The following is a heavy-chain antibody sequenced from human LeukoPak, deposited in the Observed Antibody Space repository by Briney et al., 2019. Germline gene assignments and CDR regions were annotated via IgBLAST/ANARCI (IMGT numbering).Heavy chain of an antibody. CDR2: IYSGDST. CDR3: ARDEGGSYPFDY. V-gene: IGHV3-53*01. J-gene: IGHJ4*02. D-gene: IGHD5-12*01. Sequence: PGGSLRLSCAASGFTVSSNYMSWVRQAPGKGLEWVSVIYSGDSTYYADSVKGRFTISRDNSKNTLYLQMNSLRAEDTAVYYCARDEGGSYPFDYWGQGTLVTVSS. CDR1: GFTVSSNY.